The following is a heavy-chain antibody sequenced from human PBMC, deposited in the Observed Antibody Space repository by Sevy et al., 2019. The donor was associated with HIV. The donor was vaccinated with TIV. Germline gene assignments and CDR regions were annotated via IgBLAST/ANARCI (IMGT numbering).Heavy chain of an antibody. CDR2: INPNDGGT. CDR3: ARGSSGSQPFDY. V-gene: IGHV1-46*01. CDR1: GYTFTKYY. D-gene: IGHD5-12*01. J-gene: IGHJ4*02. Sequence: ASVKVSCEASGYTFTKYYMHWVRQPPGQGFEWMGIINPNDGGTTYAQKFQGRVTMTRDTSTTTVYMELTSLRSEDTAVYSCARGSSGSQPFDYWGQGTLVTVSS.